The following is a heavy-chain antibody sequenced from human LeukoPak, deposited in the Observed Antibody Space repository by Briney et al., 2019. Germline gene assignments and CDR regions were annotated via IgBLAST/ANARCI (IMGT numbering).Heavy chain of an antibody. CDR3: TRAIPDY. Sequence: GGSLRLSCAASGFTFGTYSMNWVRQAPGKGLEWVSSISSSSSYIYYADSVKGRFTISRDNAKNSLYLQMDRLRAEDTAVYYCTRAIPDYWGQGTLVTVSS. V-gene: IGHV3-21*01. D-gene: IGHD2-21*01. CDR1: GFTFGTYS. CDR2: ISSSSSYI. J-gene: IGHJ4*02.